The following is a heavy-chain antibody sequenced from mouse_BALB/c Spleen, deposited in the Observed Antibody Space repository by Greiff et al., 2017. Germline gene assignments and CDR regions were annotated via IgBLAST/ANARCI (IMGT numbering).Heavy chain of an antibody. CDR3: ASQSPYYYDSSYVAY. J-gene: IGHJ3*01. D-gene: IGHD1-1*01. Sequence: QVQLKESGAELAKPGASVKMSCKASGYTFTSYWMHWVKQRPGQGLEWIGYINPSTGYTEYNQKFKDKATLTADKSSSTAYMQLSSLTSEDSAVYYCASQSPYYYDSSYVAYWGQGTLVTVSA. V-gene: IGHV1-7*01. CDR2: INPSTGYT. CDR1: GYTFTSYW.